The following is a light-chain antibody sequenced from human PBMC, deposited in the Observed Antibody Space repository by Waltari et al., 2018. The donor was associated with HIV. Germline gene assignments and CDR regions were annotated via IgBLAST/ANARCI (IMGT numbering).Light chain of an antibody. CDR3: QQYNNWPFT. J-gene: IGKJ3*01. CDR2: GAS. Sequence: EKVMTQSPATLSVTPGERATLSCRASQSIGSNLAWYQQKPGQAPRLLIYGASTRATGIPARFSGSGSGTEFTLTISTLQSEDFVVYYCQQYNNWPFTFGPGTKVDIK. V-gene: IGKV3D-15*01. CDR1: QSIGSN.